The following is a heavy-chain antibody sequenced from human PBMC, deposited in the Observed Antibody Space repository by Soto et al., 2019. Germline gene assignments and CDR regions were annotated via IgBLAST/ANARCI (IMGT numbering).Heavy chain of an antibody. V-gene: IGHV3-23*01. J-gene: IGHJ4*02. CDR2: ISGSGDST. CDR3: ASPTSFDY. Sequence: LRLSCAASGFTFSSYAMSWVRQAPGKGLEWVSAISGSGDSTYYADSVKGRFTISRDNSKNTLYLQMDSLRDEDTAVYYCASPTSFDYWGQGTLVTVSS. CDR1: GFTFSSYA.